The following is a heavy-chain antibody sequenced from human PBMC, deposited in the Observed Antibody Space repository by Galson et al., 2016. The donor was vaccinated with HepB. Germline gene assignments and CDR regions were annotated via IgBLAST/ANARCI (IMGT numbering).Heavy chain of an antibody. Sequence: SLRLSCAASGFTFSKYAMSWVRQAPGKGPQWVSAITGSGGSAYYADFVKGRFTMSRDNSKNTLSLQMNSLSAEDTAVYYCEKSENSFDIWGQGTMVTVSS. CDR3: EKSENSFDI. D-gene: IGHD2/OR15-2a*01. J-gene: IGHJ3*02. CDR1: GFTFSKYA. V-gene: IGHV3-23*01. CDR2: ITGSGGSA.